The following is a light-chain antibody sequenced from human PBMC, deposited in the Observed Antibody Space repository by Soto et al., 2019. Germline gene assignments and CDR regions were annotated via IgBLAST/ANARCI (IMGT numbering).Light chain of an antibody. Sequence: QLVLTQSPSASASLGASVKLTCTLSSGHSSYAIAWHQQQPEKGPRFLMKLNSDGSHTKGDGIPDRFSGSSSGAEHYLTISSLQSDDEADYYCQTCGTGTYVFGTGTKLTVL. CDR1: SGHSSYA. CDR2: LNSDGSH. V-gene: IGLV4-69*02. J-gene: IGLJ1*01. CDR3: QTCGTGTYV.